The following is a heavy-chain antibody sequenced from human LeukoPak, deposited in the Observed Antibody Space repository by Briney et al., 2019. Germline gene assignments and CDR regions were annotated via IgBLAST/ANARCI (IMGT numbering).Heavy chain of an antibody. CDR3: AGPAADCTNGVCYVN. CDR1: GFTFSSYA. D-gene: IGHD2-8*01. V-gene: IGHV3-23*01. J-gene: IGHJ4*02. CDR2: ISGSGGST. Sequence: PGGSLRLSCAASGFTFSSYAMSWVRQAPGKGLEWVSAISGSGGSTYYADSVKGRSTISRDNSKNTLYLQMNSLRAEDTAVYYCAGPAADCTNGVCYVNWGQGTLVTVSS.